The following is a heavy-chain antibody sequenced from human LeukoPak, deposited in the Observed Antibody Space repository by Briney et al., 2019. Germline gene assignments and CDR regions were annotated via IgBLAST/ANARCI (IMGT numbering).Heavy chain of an antibody. D-gene: IGHD6-6*01. Sequence: GGSLRLSCAVSGFTFSGFWMSWSRQAPGKGLEWVASINSDGSEGYYADVVNGRFTISRDNAKNSLYLQINSLRAEDTAVYYCARSSYSSSSSVWGQGTMVTVSS. CDR1: GFTFSGFW. J-gene: IGHJ3*01. CDR2: INSDGSEG. V-gene: IGHV3-7*03. CDR3: ARSSYSSSSSV.